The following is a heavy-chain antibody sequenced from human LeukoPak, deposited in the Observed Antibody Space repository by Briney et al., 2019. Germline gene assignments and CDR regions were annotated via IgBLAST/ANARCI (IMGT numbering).Heavy chain of an antibody. Sequence: AGGSLRLSCAASGFTFSSYAMHWVRQAPGKGLEYVSAISSNGGSTYYANSVKGRFTISRDNSNNTLYLQMNSLRPDDTAVYYCAKSWCATICYGIYDWGQGTLVTVS. J-gene: IGHJ4*02. CDR2: ISSNGGST. CDR1: GFTFSSYA. V-gene: IGHV3-64*01. D-gene: IGHD2-2*01. CDR3: AKSWCATICYGIYD.